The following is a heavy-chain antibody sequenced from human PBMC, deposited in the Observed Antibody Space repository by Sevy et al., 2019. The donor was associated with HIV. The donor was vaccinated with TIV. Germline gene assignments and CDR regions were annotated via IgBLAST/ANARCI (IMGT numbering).Heavy chain of an antibody. J-gene: IGHJ4*02. D-gene: IGHD6-13*01. Sequence: GGSLRLSCAASRFIFNDYGMHWVRQAPGKGLEWVAFIQYDGNDKYYAYSMRGRFTISRDNSKNMLFLQMNSLRSEDTAMYYCAKNTAAAGAGGFDYWGQGTLVTVSS. V-gene: IGHV3-30*02. CDR2: IQYDGNDK. CDR1: RFIFNDYG. CDR3: AKNTAAAGAGGFDY.